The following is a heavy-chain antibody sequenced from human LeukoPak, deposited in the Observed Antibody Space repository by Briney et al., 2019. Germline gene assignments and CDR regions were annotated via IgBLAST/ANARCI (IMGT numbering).Heavy chain of an antibody. Sequence: SVKVSCKASGGTFSSYAISWVRQAPGQGLEWMGRIIPIFGTANYAQKFQGGVTITTDESTSTAYMELSSLRSEDTAVYYCARELRGAAGSMSYWGQGTLVTVSS. CDR3: ARELRGAAGSMSY. D-gene: IGHD6-13*01. CDR1: GGTFSSYA. CDR2: IIPIFGTA. V-gene: IGHV1-69*05. J-gene: IGHJ4*02.